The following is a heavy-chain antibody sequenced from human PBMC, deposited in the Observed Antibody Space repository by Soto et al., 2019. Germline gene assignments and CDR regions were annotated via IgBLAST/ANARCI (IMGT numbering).Heavy chain of an antibody. D-gene: IGHD3-22*01. V-gene: IGHV1-69*13. CDR1: GGTFSSYA. CDR2: IIPIFGTA. Sequence: SVKVSCKASGGTFSSYAISWVRQAPGQGLEWMGGIIPIFGTANYAQKFQGRVTITADESTSTAYMELSSLRSEDTAVYYCASTNYYDSSGQNYYFDYWGQGTLVTVSS. J-gene: IGHJ4*02. CDR3: ASTNYYDSSGQNYYFDY.